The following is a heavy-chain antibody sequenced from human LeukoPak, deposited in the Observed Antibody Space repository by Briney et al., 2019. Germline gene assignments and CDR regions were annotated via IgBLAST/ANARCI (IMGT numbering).Heavy chain of an antibody. Sequence: SETLSLTCTVSGGSISSSGYHWAWTRQPPGKGLEWIGNIYYSGGTYYKPSLKSRITISLDTSKNQFSLKLTSVTAADTAVYYCARQTSFGFDIWGQGTMVAVSS. J-gene: IGHJ3*02. CDR2: IYYSGGT. CDR3: ARQTSFGFDI. CDR1: GGSISSSGYH. D-gene: IGHD2/OR15-2a*01. V-gene: IGHV4-39*01.